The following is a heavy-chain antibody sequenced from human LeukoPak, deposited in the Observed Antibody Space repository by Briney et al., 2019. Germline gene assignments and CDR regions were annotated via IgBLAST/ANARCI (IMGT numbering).Heavy chain of an antibody. CDR1: GYTFTGYY. CDR2: INPNSGGI. J-gene: IGHJ4*02. D-gene: IGHD1-1*01. Sequence: ASVKVSCKASGYTFTGYYMHWVRQAPGQGLEWMGWINPNSGGINYAQKFQGGVTMTRDTSISTAYMELTRLRFDDTAVYYCASRGTTGTTGNYWGQGTLVTVSS. V-gene: IGHV1-2*02. CDR3: ASRGTTGTTGNY.